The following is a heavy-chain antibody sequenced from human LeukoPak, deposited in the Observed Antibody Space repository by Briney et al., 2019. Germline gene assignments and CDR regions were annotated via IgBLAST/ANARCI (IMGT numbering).Heavy chain of an antibody. Sequence: PSETLSLTCSVSTGSISSYYWSWLRQPAGKGLEWIGRIYTSGSTNYNTSLKRGVTISVATSKNQFSLKLSSVTAADTAVYYCARHGSGSGWDPFDYWGQGTLVTVSS. CDR2: IYTSGST. CDR3: ARHGSGSGWDPFDY. V-gene: IGHV4-4*07. CDR1: TGSISSYY. D-gene: IGHD6-19*01. J-gene: IGHJ4*02.